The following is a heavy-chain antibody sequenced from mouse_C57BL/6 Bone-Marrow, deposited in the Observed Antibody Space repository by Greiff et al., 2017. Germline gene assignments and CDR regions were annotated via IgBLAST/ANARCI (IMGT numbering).Heavy chain of an antibody. V-gene: IGHV1-81*01. CDR3: ARGGPITTVVEYYFDY. J-gene: IGHJ2*01. D-gene: IGHD1-1*01. CDR1: GYTFTSYG. Sequence: QVQLQQSGAELARPGASVKLSCKASGYTFTSYGISWVKQRTGQGLEWIGEIYPRSGNTYYNEKFKGKATLTADKSSSTAYMELRSLTSEDSAVYFCARGGPITTVVEYYFDYWGQGTTLTVSS. CDR2: IYPRSGNT.